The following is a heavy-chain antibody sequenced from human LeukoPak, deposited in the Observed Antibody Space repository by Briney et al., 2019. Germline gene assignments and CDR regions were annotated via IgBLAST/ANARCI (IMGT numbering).Heavy chain of an antibody. D-gene: IGHD2-2*02. CDR1: GGTVSRYP. CDR2: IIPIFGTA. CDR3: ARDRPGRYCSTISCYSASPFDP. J-gene: IGHJ5*02. Sequence: SVKVSCKASGGTVSRYPISWMRQAPGQGLEWMGGIIPIFGTANYAQKFQGRVTITADESTSTAYMELSSLRSEDTAVYYCARDRPGRYCSTISCYSASPFDPWGQGTLVTVSS. V-gene: IGHV1-69*13.